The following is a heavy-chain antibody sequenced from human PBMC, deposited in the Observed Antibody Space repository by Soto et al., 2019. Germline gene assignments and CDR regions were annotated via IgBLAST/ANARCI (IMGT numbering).Heavy chain of an antibody. D-gene: IGHD3-22*01. CDR2: ISAYNGNT. CDR3: ARAGQYYDSSGYAN. J-gene: IGHJ4*02. Sequence: QVKLVQSGTEVKKPGASVKVSCKASGYSFGTSGISWVRQAPGQGLEWMGWISAYNGNTNYDQKLQDRATMTTDTSTNTAYLELRSLRSDDTAVYYCARAGQYYDSSGYANWGQGTLVTFSS. V-gene: IGHV1-18*04. CDR1: GYSFGTSG.